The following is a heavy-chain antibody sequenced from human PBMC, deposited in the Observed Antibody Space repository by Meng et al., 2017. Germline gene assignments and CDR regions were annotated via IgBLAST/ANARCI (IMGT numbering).Heavy chain of an antibody. D-gene: IGHD7-27*01. CDR2: IYTSVST. Sequence: SETLSLTCTVSGGSISSGSYYWSWIRQPAGKGLEWIGRIYTSVSTNYNPSLKGRVTISVDTYKNQFALKLSSVTAADTAVYYGARDLGVGPAWFDSWGQGTLVTVSS. J-gene: IGHJ5*01. CDR3: ARDLGVGPAWFDS. V-gene: IGHV4-61*02. CDR1: GGSISSGSYY.